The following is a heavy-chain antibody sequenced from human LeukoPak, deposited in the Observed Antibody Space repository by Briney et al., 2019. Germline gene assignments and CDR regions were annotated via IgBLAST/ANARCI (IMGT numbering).Heavy chain of an antibody. CDR3: ASSRGRPNWFDP. CDR1: GGSFSGYY. CDR2: INHSGST. V-gene: IGHV4-34*01. D-gene: IGHD1-26*01. J-gene: IGHJ5*02. Sequence: PSETLSLTCAVYGGSFSGYYWSWIRQPPGKGLEWIGEINHSGSTNYNPSLKSRVTISVDTSKNQFSLKLSSVTAADTAVYYCASSRGRPNWFDPWGQGTLVTVSS.